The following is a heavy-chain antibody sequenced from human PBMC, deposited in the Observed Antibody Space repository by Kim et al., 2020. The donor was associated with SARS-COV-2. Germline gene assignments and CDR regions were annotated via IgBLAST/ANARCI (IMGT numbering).Heavy chain of an antibody. CDR1: GGSISSYY. CDR2: IYTSGST. D-gene: IGHD6-13*01. J-gene: IGHJ5*02. V-gene: IGHV4-4*07. CDR3: ARETYSSSWIWYNWFDP. Sequence: SETLSLTCTVSGGSISSYYWSWIRQPAGKGLEWIGRIYTSGSTNYNPSLKSRVTMSVDTSKNQFSLKLSSVTAADTAVYYCARETYSSSWIWYNWFDPWGQGTLVTVSS.